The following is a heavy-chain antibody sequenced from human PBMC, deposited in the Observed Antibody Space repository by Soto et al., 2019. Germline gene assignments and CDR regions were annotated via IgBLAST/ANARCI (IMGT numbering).Heavy chain of an antibody. Sequence: QVQLVQSGAEVKKPGASVKVSCKASGYTFTSYGISWVRQAPGQGLEWMGWISAYNGNTNYAQKLQGRVTMTTDTSTSTAYMELRSLRSDDTAVYYCASMPVDDFWSDAHFALDYWGQGTLVTVSS. J-gene: IGHJ4*02. V-gene: IGHV1-18*01. CDR2: ISAYNGNT. CDR3: ASMPVDDFWSDAHFALDY. D-gene: IGHD3-3*01. CDR1: GYTFTSYG.